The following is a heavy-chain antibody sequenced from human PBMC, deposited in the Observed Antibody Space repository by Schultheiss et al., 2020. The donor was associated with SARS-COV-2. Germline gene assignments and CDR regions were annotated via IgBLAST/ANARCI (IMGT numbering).Heavy chain of an antibody. CDR1: GFTFSSYG. CDR3: AREPYSSSWYPLDYYYYGMDV. CDR2: ISYDGSNK. D-gene: IGHD6-13*01. V-gene: IGHV3-30*03. Sequence: GGSLRLSCAASGFTFSSYGMHWVRQAPGKGLEWVAVISYDGSNKYYADSVKGRFTISRDNSKNTLYLQMNSLRAEDTAVYYCAREPYSSSWYPLDYYYYGMDVWGQGTTVTVSS. J-gene: IGHJ6*02.